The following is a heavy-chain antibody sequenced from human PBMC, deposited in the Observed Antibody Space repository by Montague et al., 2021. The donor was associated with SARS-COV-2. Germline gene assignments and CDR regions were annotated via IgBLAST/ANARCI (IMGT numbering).Heavy chain of an antibody. D-gene: IGHD5-12*01. Sequence: SETLSLTCTVSGGSISSSSYYWGWIRQPPGKGLEWIGCIYYSGSTYYNPSLKSRVTISVDTSKNQFSLKLGSVTAADTAVYYCARHERRWLGLYPCYFDYWGQGTLVTVSS. CDR3: ARHERRWLGLYPCYFDY. J-gene: IGHJ4*02. CDR1: GGSISSSSYY. V-gene: IGHV4-39*01. CDR2: IYYSGST.